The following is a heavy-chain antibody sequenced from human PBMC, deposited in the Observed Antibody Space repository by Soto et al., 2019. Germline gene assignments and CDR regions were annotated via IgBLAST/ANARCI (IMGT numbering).Heavy chain of an antibody. D-gene: IGHD6-6*01. CDR2: ISWNSGTI. CDR3: AKSTNSSGLFDY. CDR1: GFTFDDYA. J-gene: IGHJ4*02. Sequence: EVQLVGSGGGLVQPDRSPRLSCAASGFTFDDYAMHWVRQTPGKGLEWVSEISWNSGTIDYADSVKGRFTISRDNAKNSLYLQMNSLRADDTALYFCAKSTNSSGLFDYWGQGTLVTVSS. V-gene: IGHV3-9*01.